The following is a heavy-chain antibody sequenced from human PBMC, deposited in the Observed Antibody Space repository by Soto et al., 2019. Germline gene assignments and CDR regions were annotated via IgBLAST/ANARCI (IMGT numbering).Heavy chain of an antibody. CDR2: INPNSGGT. Sequence: ASVKVSCKASGYIFTDYYMHWVRQAPGQELGWMGRINPNSGGTNYAQKFQGRVTMTRDTSISTAYTELSSLRSEDTAVYYCAKAAPNMITFGGVMNYWGQGTLVTAPQ. V-gene: IGHV1-2*06. CDR1: GYIFTDYY. D-gene: IGHD3-16*01. CDR3: AKAAPNMITFGGVMNY. J-gene: IGHJ4*02.